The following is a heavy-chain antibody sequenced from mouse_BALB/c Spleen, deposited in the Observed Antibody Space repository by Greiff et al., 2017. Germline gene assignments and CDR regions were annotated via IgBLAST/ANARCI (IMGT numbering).Heavy chain of an antibody. V-gene: IGHV1-82*01. Sequence: VQLQESGPELVKPGASVKISCKASGYAFSSSWMNWVKQRPGQGLEWIGRIYPGDGDTNYNGKFKGKATLTADKSSSTAYMQLSSLTSVDSAVYFCARNGNYREYFDYWGQGTTLTVSS. J-gene: IGHJ2*01. CDR3: ARNGNYREYFDY. CDR1: GYAFSSSW. CDR2: IYPGDGDT. D-gene: IGHD2-1*01.